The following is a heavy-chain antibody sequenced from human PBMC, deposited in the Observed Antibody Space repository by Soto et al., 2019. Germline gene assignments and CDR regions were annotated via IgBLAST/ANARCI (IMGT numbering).Heavy chain of an antibody. CDR2: ISTYSGDT. CDR1: GYTFFTYD. J-gene: IGHJ5*02. D-gene: IGHD5-12*01. V-gene: IGHV1-18*01. Sequence: QVHLVQSGVEVKTPGASVKVSCQASGYTFFTYDISWVRQAPGQGLDWMGWISTYSGDTKYAQKFQGRVTMTTDTSTTTAYLEQRSLRSDDTAVYYCARHHGPTTSENWFDPRGQGPLVTVSS. CDR3: ARHHGPTTSENWFDP.